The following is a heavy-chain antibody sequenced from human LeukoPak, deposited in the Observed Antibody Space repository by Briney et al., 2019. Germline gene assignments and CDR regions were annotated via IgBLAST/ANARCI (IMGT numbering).Heavy chain of an antibody. V-gene: IGHV4-4*07. CDR2: IYTSRST. CDR3: ARGYNWGSPTRNFYYLDV. CDR1: GGSISSYY. J-gene: IGHJ6*03. D-gene: IGHD7-27*01. Sequence: PSETLSLTCTVSGGSISSYYWSWIRQPAGKGLEWIGRIYTSRSTNYNPSLKSRVTMSVDTSKNQFSLKLRSVTAADTAVYYCARGYNWGSPTRNFYYLDVWGKGTTVTVSS.